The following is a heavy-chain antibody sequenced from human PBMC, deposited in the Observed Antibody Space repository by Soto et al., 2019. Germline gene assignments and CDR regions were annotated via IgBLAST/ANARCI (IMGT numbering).Heavy chain of an antibody. D-gene: IGHD3-22*01. V-gene: IGHV1-46*03. CDR1: GYTFTTYY. CDR2: INPSSGST. Sequence: QVQLVQSGAEVKKPGASVKVSCKASGYTFTTYYIHWVRQAPGQGLEWMGIINPSSGSTSYAQKFQGRVAMTTDTSTSTVYMELSSLRSEDTAVYYCTRDTNTVRFYDTSGYLNCFDPWGQGTLVTVSS. J-gene: IGHJ5*02. CDR3: TRDTNTVRFYDTSGYLNCFDP.